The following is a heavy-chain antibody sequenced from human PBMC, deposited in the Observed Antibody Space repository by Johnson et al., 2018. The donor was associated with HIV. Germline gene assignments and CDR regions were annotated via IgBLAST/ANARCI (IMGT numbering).Heavy chain of an antibody. D-gene: IGHD5-18*01. V-gene: IGHV3-15*01. CDR1: GLSFTGAW. J-gene: IGHJ3*01. CDR3: TTVARWIRTVAAFDV. CDR2: IKSKTDGGTV. Sequence: VQLVESGGGLVKPGGSLTLSCAVSGLSFTGAWVSWVRQAPGKGLEWVGRIKSKTDGGTVDYAAPVKDRFTISRDDSKSTRYLQMKSMKTEDTAVYYCTTVARWIRTVAAFDVWGQGTMVTVSS.